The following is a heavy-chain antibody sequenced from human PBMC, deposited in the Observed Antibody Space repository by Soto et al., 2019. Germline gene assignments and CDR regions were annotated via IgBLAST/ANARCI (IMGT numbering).Heavy chain of an antibody. CDR2: FDPEDGET. CDR1: GYTITELS. D-gene: IGHD3-16*02. V-gene: IGHV1-24*01. CDR3: ATALHYDYIWGSYRQSKNFDY. Sequence: ASVKVSCKVSGYTITELSMHWVRQAPGKGLEWMGGFDPEDGETIYAQKFQGRVTMTEDTSTDTAYMELSSLRSEDTAVYYCATALHYDYIWGSYRQSKNFDYWGQGTLVTVSS. J-gene: IGHJ4*02.